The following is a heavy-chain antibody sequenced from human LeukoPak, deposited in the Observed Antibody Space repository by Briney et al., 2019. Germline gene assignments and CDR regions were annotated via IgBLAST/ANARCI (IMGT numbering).Heavy chain of an antibody. J-gene: IGHJ4*02. CDR1: GFTFSSYS. Sequence: GGSLRLSCAASGFTFSSYSMNWVRQAPGKGLEWVSSISSSSSYIYYADSVKGRFTISRDNAKNSPYLQMNSLRAEDTAVFYCAGDAPSAYPSLDYWGQGTLVTVSS. CDR2: ISSSSSYI. CDR3: AGDAPSAYPSLDY. V-gene: IGHV3-21*01. D-gene: IGHD3-16*01.